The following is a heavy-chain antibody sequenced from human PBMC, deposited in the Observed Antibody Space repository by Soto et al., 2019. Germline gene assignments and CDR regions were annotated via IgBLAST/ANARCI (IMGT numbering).Heavy chain of an antibody. CDR3: AKIAPYGYYFDY. D-gene: IGHD2-21*01. CDR1: EYTFTSYV. J-gene: IGHJ4*02. CDR2: INAASSNT. Sequence: ASVKVSCKASEYTFTSYVMHWVRQAPGQRLEWMGWINAASSNTKYSQRFQGRVTITRDTSASTAYMELSSLRSEDTAVYYCAKIAPYGYYFDYWGQGTLVTVSS. V-gene: IGHV1-3*01.